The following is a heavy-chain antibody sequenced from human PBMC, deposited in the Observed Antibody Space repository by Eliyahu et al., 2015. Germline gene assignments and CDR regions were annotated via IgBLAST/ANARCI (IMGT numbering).Heavy chain of an antibody. CDR3: ARDFPAQYYTSRTDFPFEF. CDR2: IGGXIGGV. D-gene: IGHD3-10*01. V-gene: IGHV1-18*01. J-gene: IGHJ4*02. Sequence: QVQLVQSGAELKKPGASVKVSCKTSGFTFSRYGISWVRQVPGQGRGWXGWIGGXIGGVIYAEKYQTRVTMTTDTSTGTAYMELRSLRSDDTAIYYCARDFPAQYYTSRTDFPFEFWGQGTLVTVSS. CDR1: GFTFSRYG.